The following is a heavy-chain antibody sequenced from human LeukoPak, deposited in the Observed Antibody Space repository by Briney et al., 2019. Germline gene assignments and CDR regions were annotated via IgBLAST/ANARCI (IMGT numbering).Heavy chain of an antibody. V-gene: IGHV3-9*03. D-gene: IGHD4-23*01. CDR2: ISRNSGSR. Sequence: GGSLRLSCAASGFTFDDYAMHWVRQAPGKGLEWVSGISRNSGSRGYADSVKGRFTISRDNAKNSLYLQMNSLRAEDMALYYCAKMGGGNSEAFDIWGQGTMVTVSS. CDR3: AKMGGGNSEAFDI. J-gene: IGHJ3*02. CDR1: GFTFDDYA.